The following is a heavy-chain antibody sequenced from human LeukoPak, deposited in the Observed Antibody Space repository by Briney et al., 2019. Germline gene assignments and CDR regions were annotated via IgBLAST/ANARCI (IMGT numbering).Heavy chain of an antibody. V-gene: IGHV4-34*01. CDR1: GGSFSGYY. D-gene: IGHD1-26*01. CDR2: INHSGST. J-gene: IGHJ4*02. Sequence: SETLSLTCAVYGGSFSGYYWSWIRQPPGKGLEWIGEINHSGSTNYNPSLKSRVTISVDTSKNQFSLKLSSVTAADTAVYYCAGQGASGSFAFDYWGQGTLVTVSS. CDR3: AGQGASGSFAFDY.